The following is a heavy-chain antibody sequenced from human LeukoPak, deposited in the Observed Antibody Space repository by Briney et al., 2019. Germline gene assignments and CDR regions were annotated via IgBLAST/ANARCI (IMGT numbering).Heavy chain of an antibody. J-gene: IGHJ1*01. D-gene: IGHD6-13*01. Sequence: GRSLRLSCAASGFTFSSYAMHWVRQAPGKGLEWVAVISYDGSNKYYADSVKGRFTISRDNSKNTLYLQMNSLRAEDTAVYYCARDPSAAGIGNFQHWGQGTLVTVSS. CDR2: ISYDGSNK. CDR1: GFTFSSYA. CDR3: ARDPSAAGIGNFQH. V-gene: IGHV3-30-3*01.